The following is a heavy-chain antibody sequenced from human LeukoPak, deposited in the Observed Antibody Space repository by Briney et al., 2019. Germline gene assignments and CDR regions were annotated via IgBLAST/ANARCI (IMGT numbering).Heavy chain of an antibody. CDR3: ARDLAVVVVPAAIPNWFDP. CDR2: INPNSGGT. D-gene: IGHD2-2*01. J-gene: IGHJ5*02. Sequence: ASVKVSCKASGYTFTGYYMHWVRQAPGQGLEWMGWINPNSGGTNYAQKFQGWVTMTRDTSISTAYMELSRLRSDDTAVYYCARDLAVVVVPAAIPNWFDPWGQGTLVTVSS. V-gene: IGHV1-2*04. CDR1: GYTFTGYY.